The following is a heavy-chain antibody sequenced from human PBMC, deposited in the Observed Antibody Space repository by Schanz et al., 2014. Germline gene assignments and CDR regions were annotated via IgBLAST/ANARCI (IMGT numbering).Heavy chain of an antibody. CDR2: INTNTGNP. CDR3: ARGEANWGQY. CDR1: GYTFTSYA. J-gene: IGHJ4*02. V-gene: IGHV7-4-1*02. Sequence: QVQLVQSGSELKKPGASVKVSCKASGYTFTSYAMNWMRQAPGQGLEWMGWINTNTGNPTNAQGFTGRFVFSVDPSVSTAYLQISFLKADDTAVFFCARGEANWGQYWGQGTLVTVSS. D-gene: IGHD7-27*01.